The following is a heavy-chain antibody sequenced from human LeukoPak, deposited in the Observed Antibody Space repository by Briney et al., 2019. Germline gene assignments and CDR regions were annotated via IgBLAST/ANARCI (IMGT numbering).Heavy chain of an antibody. D-gene: IGHD2-2*01. J-gene: IGHJ4*02. CDR2: IWYDGSNK. V-gene: IGHV3-33*01. CDR1: GFTFSSYG. Sequence: PERSLRLSCAASGFTFSSYGMHWVHQAPGKGLEWVAVIWYDGSNKYYADSVKGRFTISRDNSKNTLYLQMNSLRAEDTAVYYCARDPADCSSTSCSAEYYFDYWGQGTLVTVSS. CDR3: ARDPADCSSTSCSAEYYFDY.